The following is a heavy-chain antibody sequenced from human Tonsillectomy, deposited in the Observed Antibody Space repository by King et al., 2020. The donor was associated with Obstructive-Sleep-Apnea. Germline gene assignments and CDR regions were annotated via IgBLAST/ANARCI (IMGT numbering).Heavy chain of an antibody. CDR2: IWYDGTKK. Sequence: VQLVQSGGGVVQPGRSLRVSCAASGFTFSSYGMHWVRQAPGKGLEGVAGIWYDGTKKYFADSVKGRFTISRDNSKNTLFLQMNNLRAEDTALYYCAKAKRFGDLLFYYFDYWGQGTLVTVSS. CDR1: GFTFSSYG. J-gene: IGHJ4*02. CDR3: AKAKRFGDLLFYYFDY. D-gene: IGHD3-10*01. V-gene: IGHV3-33*06.